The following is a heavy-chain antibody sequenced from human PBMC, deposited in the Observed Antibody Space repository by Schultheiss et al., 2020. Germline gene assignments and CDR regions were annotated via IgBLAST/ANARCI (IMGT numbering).Heavy chain of an antibody. CDR2: SGGGGGS. V-gene: IGHV3-23*01. J-gene: IGHJ5*02. Sequence: GGSLRLSCATTGLTFDCAMSWVRQAPGKGLEWVSVSGGGGGSEYADSVRGRFTISRDTSKNTLHLQMDGLRTEDTAMYYCVRGRGYCVDASCDNWFDPWGQGALVTVSS. CDR1: GLTFDCA. D-gene: IGHD2-2*01. CDR3: VRGRGYCVDASCDNWFDP.